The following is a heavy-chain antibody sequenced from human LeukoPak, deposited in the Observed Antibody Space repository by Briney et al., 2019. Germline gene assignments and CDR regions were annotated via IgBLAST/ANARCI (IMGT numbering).Heavy chain of an antibody. CDR2: IYTSGST. Sequence: SQTLSLTCTVSGGSISSGSYYWSWIRQPAGKGLEWIGRIYTSGSTNYNPSLKSRVTISVDTSKNQFSLKLSSVTAADTAVYYCARDPRFSNYYGSGSYYVRDYWGQGTLVTVSS. J-gene: IGHJ4*02. V-gene: IGHV4-61*02. D-gene: IGHD3-10*01. CDR1: GGSISSGSYY. CDR3: ARDPRFSNYYGSGSYYVRDY.